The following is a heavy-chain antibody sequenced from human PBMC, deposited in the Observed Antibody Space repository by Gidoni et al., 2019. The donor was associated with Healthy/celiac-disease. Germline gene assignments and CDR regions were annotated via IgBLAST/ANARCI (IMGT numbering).Heavy chain of an antibody. Sequence: QVQLVESGGGVVQPVRSLRLSCAAPRFTFSRYAMPWVRQAPGKGLEWVAVISYDGSNKYYADSVKGRFTISRDNSKNTLYLQMNSLRAEDTAVYYCARGWRYSYGPLDYWGQGTLVTVSS. J-gene: IGHJ4*02. CDR1: RFTFSRYA. CDR2: ISYDGSNK. V-gene: IGHV3-30-3*01. CDR3: ARGWRYSYGPLDY. D-gene: IGHD5-18*01.